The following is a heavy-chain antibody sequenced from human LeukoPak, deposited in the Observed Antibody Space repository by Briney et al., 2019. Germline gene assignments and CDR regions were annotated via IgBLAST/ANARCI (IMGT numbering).Heavy chain of an antibody. Sequence: PSETLSLTCTVSGVSISSISYYWGSIRQPPGKGLEWIGSIYYSGSTYYNPSLKTQVTISVDTSKNQFSLKVSSVSAADPAVYYCARGGGPDYLWGSTLPFDYWGQGTLVTVSS. V-gene: IGHV4-39*07. CDR2: IYYSGST. CDR1: GVSISSISYY. J-gene: IGHJ4*02. D-gene: IGHD3-16*01. CDR3: ARGGGPDYLWGSTLPFDY.